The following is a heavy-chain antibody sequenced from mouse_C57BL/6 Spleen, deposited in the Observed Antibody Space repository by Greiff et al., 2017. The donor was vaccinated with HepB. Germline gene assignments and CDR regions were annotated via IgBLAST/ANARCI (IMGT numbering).Heavy chain of an antibody. CDR3: ARWSDYDGLSYAMDY. J-gene: IGHJ4*01. CDR1: GYTFTSYW. D-gene: IGHD2-4*01. Sequence: VQLQQPGAELVRPGSSVKLSCKASGYTFTSYWMHWVKQRPIQGLEWIGNIDPSDSDTHYNQKFKDKATLPVDKSSSTAYMQLSSLTSEDSAVYYCARWSDYDGLSYAMDYWGQGTSVTVSS. CDR2: IDPSDSDT. V-gene: IGHV1-52*01.